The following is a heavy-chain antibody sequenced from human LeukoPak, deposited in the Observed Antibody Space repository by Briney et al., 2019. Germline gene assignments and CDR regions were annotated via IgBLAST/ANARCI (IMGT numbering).Heavy chain of an antibody. J-gene: IGHJ3*02. CDR1: GYTFTSYG. Sequence: ASVKVSSKASGYTFTSYGVSWVRQAPGQRLEWMGWISAYNGNTNYAQKLQGRVTMTTDTSASTAYMELRSLRSDDTAVYYCAREKWTIASTGAFDIWGQGTMVTVSS. V-gene: IGHV1-18*01. CDR3: AREKWTIASTGAFDI. CDR2: ISAYNGNT. D-gene: IGHD2-2*01.